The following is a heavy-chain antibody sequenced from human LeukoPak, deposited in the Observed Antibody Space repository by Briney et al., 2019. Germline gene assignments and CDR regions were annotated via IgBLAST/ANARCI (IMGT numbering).Heavy chain of an antibody. Sequence: GESLKISCKGSGYSFTSYWIGWVRQMPGKGLEWMGVIYPGDSDTRYSPSFQGQVTISVDKSTSTAYLQWISLRASDTAMYYCAGGPHYDFLTGYYSSHFDYWGQGTLVSVSS. V-gene: IGHV5-51*01. CDR1: GYSFTSYW. CDR2: IYPGDSDT. CDR3: AGGPHYDFLTGYYSSHFDY. J-gene: IGHJ4*02. D-gene: IGHD3-9*01.